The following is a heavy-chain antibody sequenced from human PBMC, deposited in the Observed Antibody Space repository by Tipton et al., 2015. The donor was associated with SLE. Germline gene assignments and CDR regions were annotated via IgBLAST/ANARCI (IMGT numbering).Heavy chain of an antibody. V-gene: IGHV3-53*05. D-gene: IGHD3-10*01. J-gene: IGHJ1*01. CDR1: GFTVSSNY. CDR3: ARALWATADSGYFQH. CDR2: IYSGGTT. Sequence: GSLRLSCAASGFTVSSNYMTWVRQAPGKGLEWVSVIYSGGTTYYADSVKGRFTISRDNSKNTLYLQMNSLRVEDTAVYYCARALWATADSGYFQHWGQGTLVTVSS.